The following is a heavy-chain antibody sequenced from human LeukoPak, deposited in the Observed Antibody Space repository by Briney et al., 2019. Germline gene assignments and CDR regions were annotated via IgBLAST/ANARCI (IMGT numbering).Heavy chain of an antibody. D-gene: IGHD1-26*01. CDR1: GFTFDDYG. CDR3: AREQSSGSYSYYYYYMDV. Sequence: GGSLRLSCAASGFTFDDYGVSWVRQAPGKGLEWVSGINWNGGSTGYADSVKGRFTISRDNAKNSLYLQMNSLRAEDTALYYCAREQSSGSYSYYYYYMDVWGKGTTVTVSS. CDR2: INWNGGST. V-gene: IGHV3-20*04. J-gene: IGHJ6*03.